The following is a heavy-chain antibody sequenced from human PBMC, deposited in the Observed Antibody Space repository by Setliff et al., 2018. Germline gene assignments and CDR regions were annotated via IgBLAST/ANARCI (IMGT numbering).Heavy chain of an antibody. J-gene: IGHJ3*02. V-gene: IGHV4-39*07. CDR3: ATHAPNYYDSSGYYLRAFDI. D-gene: IGHD3-22*01. CDR2: VYYSGNT. CDR1: GGSISTTDYY. Sequence: SETLSLTCTVSGGSISTTDYYWGWIRQPPGKGLEWIGCVYYSGNTYYSPSLKSRVTISVDTSKNQFSLKLSSVTAADTAVYYCATHAPNYYDSSGYYLRAFDIWGQGTMVTVSS.